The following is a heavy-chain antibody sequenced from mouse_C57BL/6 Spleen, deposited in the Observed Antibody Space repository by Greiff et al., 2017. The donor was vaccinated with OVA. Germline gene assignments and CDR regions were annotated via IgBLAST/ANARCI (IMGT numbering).Heavy chain of an antibody. CDR1: GFTFSSYG. CDR2: ISSGGSYT. D-gene: IGHD1-1*01. CDR3: ARQGTTVVARYWYFDV. Sequence: EVNVVESGGDLVKPGGSLKLSCAASGFTFSSYGMSWVRQTPDKRLEWVATISSGGSYTYYPDSVKGRFTISRDNAKNTLYLQMSSLKSEDTAMYYCARQGTTVVARYWYFDVWGTGTTVTVSS. V-gene: IGHV5-6*01. J-gene: IGHJ1*03.